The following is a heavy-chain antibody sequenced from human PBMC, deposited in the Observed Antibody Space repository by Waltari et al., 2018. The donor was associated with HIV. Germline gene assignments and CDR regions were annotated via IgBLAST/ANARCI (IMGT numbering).Heavy chain of an antibody. CDR1: GITSSRYR. Sequence: QVQLVESGGGVVQPGRSLRLPCAPSGITSSRYRMQCVRRAPGKGLEWVAVRSYDGSNKYYADSVKGRFTISRDNSKNTLYLQMNSLRAEDTAVYYCAGEVDSGTTGWFDPWGQGTLVTVSS. D-gene: IGHD1-26*01. CDR2: RSYDGSNK. CDR3: AGEVDSGTTGWFDP. V-gene: IGHV3-30*04. J-gene: IGHJ5*02.